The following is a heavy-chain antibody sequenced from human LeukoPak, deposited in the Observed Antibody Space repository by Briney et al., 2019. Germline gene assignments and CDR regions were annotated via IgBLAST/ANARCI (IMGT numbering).Heavy chain of an antibody. J-gene: IGHJ4*02. Sequence: GASVKVSCKASGGTFSSYAISWVRQAPGQGLEWMGGIIPIFGTANYAQKFQGRVTITTDESTSTAYMELRSLRSDDTAVYYCARVVDYGDYYYFDYWGQGTLVTVSS. CDR2: IIPIFGTA. D-gene: IGHD4-17*01. CDR1: GGTFSSYA. V-gene: IGHV1-69*05. CDR3: ARVVDYGDYYYFDY.